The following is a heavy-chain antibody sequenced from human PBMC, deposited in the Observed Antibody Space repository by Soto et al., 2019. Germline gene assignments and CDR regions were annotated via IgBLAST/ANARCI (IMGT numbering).Heavy chain of an antibody. CDR1: GFTFSSYW. CDR3: ARDLTPAKDYYDSSGSKGYFDY. J-gene: IGHJ4*02. Sequence: EGSLRRSCAASGFTFSSYWMSWVRQAPGKGLEGVANIKQAGSEKYYVDSVKGRFTISRDNAKNSLYLQMNSLRAEDTAGYYCARDLTPAKDYYDSSGSKGYFDYWGQGTLVTVSS. D-gene: IGHD3-22*01. V-gene: IGHV3-7*01. CDR2: IKQAGSEK.